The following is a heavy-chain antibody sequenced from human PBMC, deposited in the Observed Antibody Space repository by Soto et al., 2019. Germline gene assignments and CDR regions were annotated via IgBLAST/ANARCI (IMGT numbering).Heavy chain of an antibody. D-gene: IGHD6-13*01. CDR1: GATFSSYA. J-gene: IGHJ5*02. V-gene: IGHV1-69*13. Sequence: VASVKVSCKASGATFSSYAISWVRQAPGQGLEWMGGIIPIFGTANYAQKFQGRVTITADESTSTAYMELSSLRSEDTAVYYCARLYSSSWYVQNWFDPWGQGTLVTVSS. CDR2: IIPIFGTA. CDR3: ARLYSSSWYVQNWFDP.